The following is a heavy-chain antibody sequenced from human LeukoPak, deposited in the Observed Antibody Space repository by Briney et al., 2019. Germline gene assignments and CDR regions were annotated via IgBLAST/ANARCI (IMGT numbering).Heavy chain of an antibody. D-gene: IGHD2-15*01. Sequence: ASVKVSCTASGYIFTSYYMHWVRQAPGQGLEWMGIINPSGGSTSYAQKFQGRVTITRDMSTSTVYMELSSLRSEDTAVYYCARRAIVVVVDYYYYYMDVWGKGTTVTVSS. CDR2: INPSGGST. CDR1: GYIFTSYY. J-gene: IGHJ6*03. V-gene: IGHV1-46*01. CDR3: ARRAIVVVVDYYYYYMDV.